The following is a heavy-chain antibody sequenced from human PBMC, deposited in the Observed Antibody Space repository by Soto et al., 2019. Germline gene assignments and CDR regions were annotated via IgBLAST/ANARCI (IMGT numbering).Heavy chain of an antibody. CDR1: GFTFSSYA. CDR2: ISGSGDST. Sequence: GGSLRLSCAASGFTFSSYAMSWVRQAPGKGLEWVSAISGSGDSTYYADSGKGRFTIARDNSKNTLYLQMNSLRAEDTAVYYCAKVPQITFGEVIGQLNWFDPWGQGTLVTVSS. V-gene: IGHV3-23*01. J-gene: IGHJ5*02. D-gene: IGHD3-16*02. CDR3: AKVPQITFGEVIGQLNWFDP.